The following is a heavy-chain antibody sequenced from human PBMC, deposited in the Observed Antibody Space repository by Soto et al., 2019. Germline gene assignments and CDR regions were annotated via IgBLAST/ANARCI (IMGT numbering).Heavy chain of an antibody. V-gene: IGHV3-30-3*01. CDR2: ISYDGSNK. J-gene: IGHJ4*02. Sequence: SLRLSCAGPGFTFSSYGMHWVRQAPGKGLEWVVVISYDGSNKYYADSVKGRFTISRDNSKNTLYLQMNSLRAEDTAVYYCARGDIVVVVAATPIYWGQGTLVTVSS. CDR1: GFTFSSYG. CDR3: ARGDIVVVVAATPIY. D-gene: IGHD2-15*01.